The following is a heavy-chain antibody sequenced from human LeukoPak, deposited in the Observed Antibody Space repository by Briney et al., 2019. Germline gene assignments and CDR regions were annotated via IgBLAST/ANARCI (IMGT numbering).Heavy chain of an antibody. J-gene: IGHJ4*02. CDR1: GYTLTELS. D-gene: IGHD6-19*01. CDR3: ATRPPTGYSSGWYFDY. CDR2: FDPEDGET. Sequence: ASVKVSCKVSGYTLTELSMHWVRQAPGKGLEWMGGFDPEDGETIYAQKFQSRVTMTEDTSTDTAYMELSSLRPEDTAVYYCATRPPTGYSSGWYFDYWGQGTLVTVSS. V-gene: IGHV1-24*01.